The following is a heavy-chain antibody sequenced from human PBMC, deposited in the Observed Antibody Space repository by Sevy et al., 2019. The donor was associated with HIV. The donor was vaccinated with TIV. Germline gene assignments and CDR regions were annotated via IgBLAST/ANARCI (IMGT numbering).Heavy chain of an antibody. Sequence: ASVKVSCKASGYTFTGYYMHWVRQAPGQGLEWMGRINPNSGGTNNAQKFQGRVTMTRDTSISTAYMELSRLRSDDTAVYYCARKEYYYDSSGYYSPLGMDVWGQGTTVTVSS. D-gene: IGHD3-22*01. CDR3: ARKEYYYDSSGYYSPLGMDV. J-gene: IGHJ6*02. CDR1: GYTFTGYY. V-gene: IGHV1-2*06. CDR2: INPNSGGT.